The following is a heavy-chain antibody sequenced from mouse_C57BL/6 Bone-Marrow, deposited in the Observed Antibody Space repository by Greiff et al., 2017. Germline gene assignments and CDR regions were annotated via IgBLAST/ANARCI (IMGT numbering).Heavy chain of an antibody. CDR1: GYSITSGYY. CDR3: ARRYGSSPFAY. J-gene: IGHJ3*01. V-gene: IGHV3-6*01. Sequence: VQLKESGPGLVKPSQSLSLTCSVTGYSITSGYYWNWIRQFPGNKLEWMGYISYDGSNNYNPSLKNRISITRDTSKNQFFLKLNSVTTEDTATYYCARRYGSSPFAYWGQGTLVTVSA. D-gene: IGHD1-1*01. CDR2: ISYDGSN.